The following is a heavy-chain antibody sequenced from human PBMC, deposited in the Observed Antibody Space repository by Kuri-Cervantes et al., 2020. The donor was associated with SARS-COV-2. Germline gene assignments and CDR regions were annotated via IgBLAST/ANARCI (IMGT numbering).Heavy chain of an antibody. Sequence: ESLKISCTVSGGSISSYYWSWIRQPPGKGLEWIGEINHSGSTNYNPSLKSRVTISVDTSKNQFSLKLSPVTAADTAVYYCARLGPWYSSEIDYWGQGTLVTVSS. D-gene: IGHD6-19*01. CDR3: ARLGPWYSSEIDY. J-gene: IGHJ4*02. CDR2: INHSGST. CDR1: GGSISSYY. V-gene: IGHV4-34*01.